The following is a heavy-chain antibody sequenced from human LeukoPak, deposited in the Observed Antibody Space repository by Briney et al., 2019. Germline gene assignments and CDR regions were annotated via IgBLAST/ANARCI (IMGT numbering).Heavy chain of an antibody. CDR3: ARPAGGYSSFFDY. J-gene: IGHJ4*02. Sequence: SETLSLTCAVYGGSFSGYYWSWIRQPPGKGLEWIGEINHSGSTNYNPSLKSRVTISVDTSKNQFSLKLSSMTAADTAVYYCARPAGGYSSFFDYWGQGTLVTVSS. CDR1: GGSFSGYY. D-gene: IGHD5-18*01. CDR2: INHSGST. V-gene: IGHV4-34*01.